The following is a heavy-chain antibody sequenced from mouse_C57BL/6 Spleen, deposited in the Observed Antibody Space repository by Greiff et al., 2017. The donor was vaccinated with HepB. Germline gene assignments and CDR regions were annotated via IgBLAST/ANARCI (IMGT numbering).Heavy chain of an antibody. CDR3: AREIYYGSSYWYFDV. CDR1: GYAFSSSW. Sequence: VKLQESGPELVKPGASVKISCKASGYAFSSSWMNWVKQRPGKGLEWIGRIYPGDGDTNYNGKFKGKATLTADKSSSTAYMQLSSLTSEDSAVYFCAREIYYGSSYWYFDVWGTGTTVTVSS. CDR2: IYPGDGDT. V-gene: IGHV1-82*01. D-gene: IGHD1-1*01. J-gene: IGHJ1*03.